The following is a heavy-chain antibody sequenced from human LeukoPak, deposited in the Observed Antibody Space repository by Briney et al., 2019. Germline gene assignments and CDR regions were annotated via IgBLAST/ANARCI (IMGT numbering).Heavy chain of an antibody. CDR2: INHSGNT. CDR1: GGSFIDYH. CDR3: ARAGFNMAPLRGTPFDY. Sequence: SETLSLTCAVYGGSFIDYHWSWIRQPPGKGLEWIGEINHSGNTYYNASLKSRATISIDMSKNQFSLKLSSVTAADTAVYYCARAGFNMAPLRGTPFDYWGQGTLVTVSS. D-gene: IGHD1-1*01. V-gene: IGHV4-34*01. J-gene: IGHJ4*02.